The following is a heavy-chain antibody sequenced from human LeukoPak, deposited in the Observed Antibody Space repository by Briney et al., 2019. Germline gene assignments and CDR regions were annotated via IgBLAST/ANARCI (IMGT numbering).Heavy chain of an antibody. CDR1: GGTFSSYA. V-gene: IGHV1-69*13. CDR2: IIPIFGTA. D-gene: IGHD2-8*01. J-gene: IGHJ4*02. Sequence: GASVKVSCKASGGTFSSYAISWVRQAPGQGLEWKGGIIPIFGTANYAQKFQGRVTITADESTSTAYMELSSLRSEDTAVYPCAKDGVALDSWGQGTLVTVSS. CDR3: AKDGVALDS.